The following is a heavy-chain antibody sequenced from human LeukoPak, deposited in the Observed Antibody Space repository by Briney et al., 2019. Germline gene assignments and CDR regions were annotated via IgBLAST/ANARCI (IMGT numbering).Heavy chain of an antibody. CDR2: INSDGINT. J-gene: IGHJ5*02. D-gene: IGHD3-22*01. CDR1: GFTFSNYW. V-gene: IGHV3-74*01. Sequence: GGSLRLSCAASGFTFSNYWTHWVRQAPGKGLVWVSRINSDGINTSHADSVKGRFTISRDNAKNTLNLQMNSLRAEDTAVYYCARDLGQYYDTSDNWFDPWGQGTLVTVSS. CDR3: ARDLGQYYDTSDNWFDP.